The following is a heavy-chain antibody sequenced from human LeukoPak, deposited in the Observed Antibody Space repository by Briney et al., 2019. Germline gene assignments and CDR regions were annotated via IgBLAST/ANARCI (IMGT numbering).Heavy chain of an antibody. CDR2: IYYSGST. CDR3: ARYSPWLMP. J-gene: IGHJ5*02. D-gene: IGHD6-19*01. Sequence: SETLSLTCTVSGGSISSYYWSWIRQPPGKGLEWTGYIYYSGSTNYNPSLKSRVTISVDTSKNQFSLKLSSVPAADTAVYYCARYSPWLMPWGQGTLVTVSS. V-gene: IGHV4-59*01. CDR1: GGSISSYY.